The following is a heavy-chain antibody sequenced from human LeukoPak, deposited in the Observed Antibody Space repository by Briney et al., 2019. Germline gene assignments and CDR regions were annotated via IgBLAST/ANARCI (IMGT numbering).Heavy chain of an antibody. CDR2: ISSSSTI. V-gene: IGHV3-48*01. CDR3: ARYITKMAGGRGFDY. J-gene: IGHJ4*02. D-gene: IGHD6-19*01. Sequence: PGGSLRLSCAASGFTFSRYSMNWGRQAPGKGLEWLSYISSSSTIYYADSVKGRFTISRDNSKNTLYLQMSSLRVEDTAVYYCARYITKMAGGRGFDYWGQGTLVTVSS. CDR1: GFTFSRYS.